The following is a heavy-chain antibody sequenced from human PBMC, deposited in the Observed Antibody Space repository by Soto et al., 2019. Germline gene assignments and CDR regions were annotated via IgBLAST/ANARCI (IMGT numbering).Heavy chain of an antibody. V-gene: IGHV3-74*01. J-gene: IGHJ5*02. CDR2: INSDGSST. D-gene: IGHD3-3*01. CDR3: ASLTMGVVKNWFDP. CDR1: GFTFSSYW. Sequence: GGSLRLSCAASGFTFSSYWMHWVRQAPGKGLVWVSRINSDGSSTSYADSVKGRFTISRDNAKNTLYLQMNSLRAEDTAVYYCASLTMGVVKNWFDPWGQGTLVTVSS.